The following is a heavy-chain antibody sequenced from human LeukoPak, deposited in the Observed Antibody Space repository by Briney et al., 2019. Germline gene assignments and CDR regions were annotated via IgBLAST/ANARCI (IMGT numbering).Heavy chain of an antibody. CDR3: ARASLGYCSSTSCSGFDP. CDR2: IIPIFGTA. D-gene: IGHD2-2*01. Sequence: SVKVSCKASGGTISSYAISWVRQAPGQGLEWMGGIIPIFGTANYAQKFQGRVTITTDESTSTAYMELSSLRSEDTAVYYCARASLGYCSSTSCSGFDPWGQGTLVTVSS. J-gene: IGHJ5*02. V-gene: IGHV1-69*05. CDR1: GGTISSYA.